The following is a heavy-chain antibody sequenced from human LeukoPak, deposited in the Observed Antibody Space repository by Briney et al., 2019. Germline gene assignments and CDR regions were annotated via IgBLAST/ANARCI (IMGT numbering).Heavy chain of an antibody. Sequence: SETLSLTCTVSGGSISSYYWSWIRQPPGKGLEWIGNIYHSGSTNYSTNYNSSLKSRVTISVDTSKKKFSLKLSSVTAADTAVYYCASVRNLVATSRPGDGDYFDYWGQGTLVIVSS. J-gene: IGHJ4*02. V-gene: IGHV4-59*01. CDR3: ASVRNLVATSRPGDGDYFDY. CDR1: GGSISSYY. D-gene: IGHD5-12*01. CDR2: IYHSGSTNYST.